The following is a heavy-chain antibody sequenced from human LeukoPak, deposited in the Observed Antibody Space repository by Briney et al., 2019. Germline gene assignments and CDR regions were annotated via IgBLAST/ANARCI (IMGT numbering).Heavy chain of an antibody. CDR2: ISGSGSTT. J-gene: IGHJ4*02. Sequence: GGSLRLSCAVSGFTFSSYAMGWVRQAPGKGLEWVSTISGSGSTTYYADSVKGRFTISRDNSKNTLYLQMNSLRGEDTAVYYCAKGALFRLGGEYWGQGTLVTVSS. CDR1: GFTFSSYA. D-gene: IGHD3-3*01. CDR3: AKGALFRLGGEY. V-gene: IGHV3-23*01.